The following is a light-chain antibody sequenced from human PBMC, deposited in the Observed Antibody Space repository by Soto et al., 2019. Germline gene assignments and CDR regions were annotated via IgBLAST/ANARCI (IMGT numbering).Light chain of an antibody. V-gene: IGLV2-14*01. CDR1: TSDVGAYNY. J-gene: IGLJ2*01. CDR3: SSHAGGQNVV. CDR2: EVS. Sequence: QSALTQPASVSGSPGQSITISCTGSTSDVGAYNYVSWYKHHPGQAPQLMIYEVSNRPSGVSNRFSGSKSGNTASLTISGLQADDEGDYYCSSHAGGQNVVFGGGTKLTVL.